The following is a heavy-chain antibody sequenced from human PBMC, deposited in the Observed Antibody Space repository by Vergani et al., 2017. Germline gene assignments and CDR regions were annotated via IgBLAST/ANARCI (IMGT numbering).Heavy chain of an antibody. J-gene: IGHJ6*02. V-gene: IGHV4-59*01. CDR3: ARVPIGYSYGGFYYYGMDV. CDR2: IYYSGST. Sequence: QVQLQESGPGLVKPSETLSLTCTVSGGSISSYYWSWIRQPPGKGLEWIGYIYYSGSTNYNPSLKSRVTISVDTSKNQFSLKLSSVTAADTAVYYCARVPIGYSYGGFYYYGMDVWGQGTTVTVS. CDR1: GGSISSYY. D-gene: IGHD5-18*01.